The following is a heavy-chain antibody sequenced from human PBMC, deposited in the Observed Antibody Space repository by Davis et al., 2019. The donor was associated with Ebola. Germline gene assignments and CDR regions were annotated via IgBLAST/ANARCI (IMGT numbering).Heavy chain of an antibody. Sequence: GESLKISCKGSEYRFANYWIGWVRQKPGKGLEWMGMIYPSDSDTRYSPSFQGQVTISADKSISTAYLQWSSLKASDTAMYYCARHVGGDYWGQGTLVTVSS. CDR3: ARHVGGDY. D-gene: IGHD3-10*01. CDR2: IYPSDSDT. CDR1: EYRFANYW. J-gene: IGHJ4*02. V-gene: IGHV5-51*01.